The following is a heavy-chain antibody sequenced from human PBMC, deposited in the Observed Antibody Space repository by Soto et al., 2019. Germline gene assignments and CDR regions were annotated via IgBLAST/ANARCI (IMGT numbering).Heavy chain of an antibody. V-gene: IGHV1-24*01. CDR1: GYTLTELS. Sequence: QVQLVQSGAEVKKPGASVKVSCKVSGYTLTELSMHWVRQAPGKGREWMGGFDPEDGETIDAQKFQGIVTMPEDTSTDTAYMELSSLRSEDTAVYYCARGAAAGTSRDYYYGMDVWGQGTTVTVSS. D-gene: IGHD6-13*01. CDR3: ARGAAAGTSRDYYYGMDV. CDR2: FDPEDGET. J-gene: IGHJ6*02.